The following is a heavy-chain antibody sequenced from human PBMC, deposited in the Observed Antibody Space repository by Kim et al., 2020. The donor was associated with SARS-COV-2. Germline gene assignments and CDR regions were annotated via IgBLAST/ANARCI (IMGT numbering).Heavy chain of an antibody. CDR3: ATLLRYSSSWYDSTITTEFDY. J-gene: IGHJ4*02. CDR2: IWYDGSNK. Sequence: GGSLRLSCAASGFTFSSYGMHWVRQAPGKVLEWVSVIWYDGSNKYYADSVKGRFTISRSNSKNTLYLQMNSLRAEDTAVYYCATLLRYSSSWYDSTITTEFDYWGQVNLVTVST. V-gene: IGHV3-33*01. CDR1: GFTFSSYG. D-gene: IGHD6-13*01.